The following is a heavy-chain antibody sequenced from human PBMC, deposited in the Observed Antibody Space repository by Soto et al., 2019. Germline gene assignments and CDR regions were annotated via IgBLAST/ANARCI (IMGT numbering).Heavy chain of an antibody. Sequence: PGGFLRLSCAASGFTFRSYAMHWVRQAPGKGLEWVAVISYDESDKYYADSLKGRFTISRDNSKNTLYLQMNSLRGEDTAVYYCARDLSVAGPDYWGQGTLVTVSS. V-gene: IGHV3-30*03. J-gene: IGHJ4*02. D-gene: IGHD6-19*01. CDR3: ARDLSVAGPDY. CDR1: GFTFRSYA. CDR2: ISYDESDK.